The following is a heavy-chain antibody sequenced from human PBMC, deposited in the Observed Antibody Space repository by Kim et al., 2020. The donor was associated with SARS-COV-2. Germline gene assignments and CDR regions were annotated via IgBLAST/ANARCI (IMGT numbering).Heavy chain of an antibody. CDR2: INHSGST. Sequence: SETLSLTCAVYGGSFSGYYWSWIRQPPGKGLEWIGEINHSGSTNYNPSLKSRVTISVDTSKNQFSLKLSSVTAADTAVYYCARRHTGIAAAGKFDYWGQGTLVTVSS. V-gene: IGHV4-34*01. CDR3: ARRHTGIAAAGKFDY. J-gene: IGHJ4*02. CDR1: GGSFSGYY. D-gene: IGHD6-13*01.